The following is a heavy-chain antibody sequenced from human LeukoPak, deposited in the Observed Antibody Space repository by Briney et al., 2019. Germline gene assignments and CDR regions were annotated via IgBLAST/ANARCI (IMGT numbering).Heavy chain of an antibody. CDR2: ISSSGSTI. V-gene: IGHV3-48*03. D-gene: IGHD3-22*01. CDR3: AKACVYYYDSSGYYCFDY. Sequence: PGGSLRLSCAASGFTFSSYEMNWVRQAPGKGLEWVAYISSSGSTIYYADSVKGRFTISRDNAKNSLYLQMNSLRAEDTAVYYCAKACVYYYDSSGYYCFDYWGRGTLVTVSS. CDR1: GFTFSSYE. J-gene: IGHJ4*02.